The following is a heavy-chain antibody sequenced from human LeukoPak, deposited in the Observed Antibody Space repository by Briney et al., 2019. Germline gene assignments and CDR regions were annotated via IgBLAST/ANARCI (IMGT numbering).Heavy chain of an antibody. CDR1: GGSISSSSHY. Sequence: SETLSLTCTVFGGSISSSSHYWGWIRQPPGEGLEWIGSIYFSGSTYYSPSLKSRVTISVDPSTNQFSLKLSSVTAADTAVYYCARRYGSGSYQDYWGQGTLVTVSS. CDR2: IYFSGST. V-gene: IGHV4-39*01. D-gene: IGHD3-10*01. CDR3: ARRYGSGSYQDY. J-gene: IGHJ4*02.